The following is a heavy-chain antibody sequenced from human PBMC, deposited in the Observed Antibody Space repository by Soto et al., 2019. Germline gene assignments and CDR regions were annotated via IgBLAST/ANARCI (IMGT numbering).Heavy chain of an antibody. J-gene: IGHJ5*02. CDR2: IDSSGGTI. V-gene: IGHV3-48*01. CDR1: GFSFTTYS. D-gene: IGHD1-26*01. CDR3: ARDLWEKSLDL. Sequence: EKQLVESGGGLVQPGESLRLSCAASGFSFTTYSMNWVRQAPGKGLEWISYIDSSGGTIYYADSVKGRFTISRDNAKNSVYLQMNSLRAEDTAIYYCARDLWEKSLDLWGQGTLATVSS.